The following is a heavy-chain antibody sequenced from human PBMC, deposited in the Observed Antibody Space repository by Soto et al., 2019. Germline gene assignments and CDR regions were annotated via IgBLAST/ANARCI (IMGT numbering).Heavy chain of an antibody. J-gene: IGHJ6*02. Sequence: GGSLRLSCAASGFTFSSYDMHWVRQATGKGLEWVSAIGTAGDTYYPGSVKGRFTISRENAKNSLYLQMNSLRAEDTAVYYCARDGSLLSYYGEYYYYYGMDGWGQGTTVTVSS. V-gene: IGHV3-13*01. D-gene: IGHD4-17*01. CDR1: GFTFSSYD. CDR2: IGTAGDT. CDR3: ARDGSLLSYYGEYYYYYGMDG.